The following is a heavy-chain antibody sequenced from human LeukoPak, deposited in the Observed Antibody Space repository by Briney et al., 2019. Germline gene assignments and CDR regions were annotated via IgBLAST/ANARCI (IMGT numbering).Heavy chain of an antibody. V-gene: IGHV3-23*01. CDR1: GFTFSSYA. D-gene: IGHD3-22*01. Sequence: GGSLRLSCAASGFTFSSYAMSWVRQAPGKGLEWVSAISGSGGSTYYADSVKGRFTISRDNSKNTLYLQMNSLRAEDTAVYYCAKDPYYDSSGYPNGFDYWGQGTLVTVSS. CDR2: ISGSGGST. J-gene: IGHJ4*02. CDR3: AKDPYYDSSGYPNGFDY.